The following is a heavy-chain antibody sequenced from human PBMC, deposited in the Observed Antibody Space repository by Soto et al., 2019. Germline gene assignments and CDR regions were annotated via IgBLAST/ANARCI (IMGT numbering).Heavy chain of an antibody. J-gene: IGHJ4*02. D-gene: IGHD3-9*01. CDR2: ISGSGGST. CDR1: GFTFSSYA. CDR3: AKDGVNVLRYFDWLSELNYDY. V-gene: IGHV3-23*01. Sequence: GVSLRLSCAASGFTFSSYAMSWVRQAPGKGLEWVSAISGSGGSTYYADSVKGRFTISRDNSKNTLYLQMNSLRAEDTAVYYCAKDGVNVLRYFDWLSELNYDYWGQGTLVTV.